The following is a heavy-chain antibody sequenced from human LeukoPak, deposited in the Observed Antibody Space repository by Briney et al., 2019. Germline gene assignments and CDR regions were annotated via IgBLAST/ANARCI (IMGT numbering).Heavy chain of an antibody. CDR3: AKLVVVAATRQNY. J-gene: IGHJ4*02. D-gene: IGHD2-15*01. CDR2: IRYDGSNK. CDR1: GFTFSSYG. Sequence: GGSLRLSCAASGFTFSSYGMHWVRQAPGKGVEWVAFIRYDGSNKYMVDYVKSHFTLSRENSKNTLSMEMNSLRDEDTVVYYCAKLVVVAATRQNYWGQGTLVTVSS. V-gene: IGHV3-30*02.